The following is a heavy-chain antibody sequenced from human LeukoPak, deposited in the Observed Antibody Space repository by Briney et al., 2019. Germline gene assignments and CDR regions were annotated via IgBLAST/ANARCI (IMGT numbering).Heavy chain of an antibody. Sequence: GGSLRLSCAASGFSFSDYAMHWVRRSPGKGLEYVSAIVSDGSSTYYANSVKGRFTISRDNSKSTLYLQMDSLRADDMAVYYCARVGYCSRTTCYRLGAFDIWGQGTMVTVSS. D-gene: IGHD2-2*02. CDR1: GFSFSDYA. J-gene: IGHJ3*02. CDR3: ARVGYCSRTTCYRLGAFDI. CDR2: IVSDGSST. V-gene: IGHV3-64*01.